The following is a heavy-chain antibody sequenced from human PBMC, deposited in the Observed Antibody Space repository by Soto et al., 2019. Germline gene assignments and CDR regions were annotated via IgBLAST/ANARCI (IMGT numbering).Heavy chain of an antibody. V-gene: IGHV1-69*13. CDR2: IIPIFGTA. J-gene: IGHJ6*02. CDR3: ARKSPTGRYYYYYYGMDV. CDR1: GGTFSSYA. D-gene: IGHD1-26*01. Sequence: ASVKVSCKASGGTFSSYAISWVRQAPGQGLEWMGGIIPIFGTANYAQKFQGRVTITADESTSTAYMELSSLRSEDTAVYYCARKSPTGRYYYYYYGMDVWGQGTTVTVS.